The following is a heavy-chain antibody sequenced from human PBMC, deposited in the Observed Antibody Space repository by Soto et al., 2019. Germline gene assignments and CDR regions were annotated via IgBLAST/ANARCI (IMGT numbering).Heavy chain of an antibody. J-gene: IGHJ6*03. Sequence: SETLSLTCTVSGGSVSSGSYYWSWIRQPPGKGLEWIGEINHSGSTNYNPSLKSRVTISVDTSKNQFSLKLSSVTAADTAVYYCARSGPAAEWFVYYYYMDVWGKGTTVTVSS. CDR1: GGSVSSGSYY. V-gene: IGHV4-61*01. D-gene: IGHD2-2*01. CDR3: ARSGPAAEWFVYYYYMDV. CDR2: INHSGST.